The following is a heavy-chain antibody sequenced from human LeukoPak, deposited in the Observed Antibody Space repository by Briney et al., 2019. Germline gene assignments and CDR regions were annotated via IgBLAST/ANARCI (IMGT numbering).Heavy chain of an antibody. D-gene: IGHD6-19*01. CDR3: ARSSIAVAGTEDY. CDR1: GGSISSSSYY. V-gene: IGHV4-39*01. J-gene: IGHJ4*02. CDR2: IYYSGST. Sequence: SETLSLTCTVSGGSISSSSYYWGWIRQPPGKGLEWIGSIYYSGSTYYNPSLKSRVTISVDTSKNQFSLKLSSVTAADTAVYYCARSSIAVAGTEDYWGQGILVTVPS.